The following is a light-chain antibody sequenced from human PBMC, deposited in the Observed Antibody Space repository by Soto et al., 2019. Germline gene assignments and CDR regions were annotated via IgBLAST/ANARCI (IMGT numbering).Light chain of an antibody. Sequence: EIVLTQSPGTLSLSPGEGATLSCRASQSVSNRYLAWYQKKPGQAPRLLIYGASSRATGIPSRFSGSGSGTDFTLTISRLEPEDFAVYYCQQYENSPITFGQGTRLDIK. CDR1: QSVSNRY. CDR2: GAS. J-gene: IGKJ5*01. CDR3: QQYENSPIT. V-gene: IGKV3-20*01.